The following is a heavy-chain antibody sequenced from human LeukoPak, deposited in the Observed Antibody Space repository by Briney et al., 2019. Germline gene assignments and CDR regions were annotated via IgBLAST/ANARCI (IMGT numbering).Heavy chain of an antibody. V-gene: IGHV3-33*01. CDR3: ARYYSHTSAWSEGGLDQ. CDR1: GFTFSSYG. CDR2: IWYDGSKK. D-gene: IGHD6-19*01. Sequence: GGSLRLSCAASGFTFSSYGMHWVRQAPGKGLEWVAVIWYDGSKKYYIDFAEGRFTISRDNSRNTLYLQMNSLRAEDTAVYYCARYYSHTSAWSEGGLDQWGQGTLVTVSS. J-gene: IGHJ4*02.